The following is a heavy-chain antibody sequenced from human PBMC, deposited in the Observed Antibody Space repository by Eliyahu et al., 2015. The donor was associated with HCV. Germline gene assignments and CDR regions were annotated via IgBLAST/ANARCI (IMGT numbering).Heavy chain of an antibody. D-gene: IGHD3-22*01. CDR2: IIPIXGTA. CDR1: GGTFSSYA. J-gene: IGHJ6*02. Sequence: QVQLVQSGAEVKKPGSSVKVSCKASGGTFSSYAISWVRQAPGQGLEXMGGIIPIXGTANYAQKFQGRVTITADESTSTAYMELSSLRSEDTAVYYCARTAGGEYYYDSSGYYQYYYYGMDVWGQGTTVTVSS. CDR3: ARTAGGEYYYDSSGYYQYYYYGMDV. V-gene: IGHV1-69*01.